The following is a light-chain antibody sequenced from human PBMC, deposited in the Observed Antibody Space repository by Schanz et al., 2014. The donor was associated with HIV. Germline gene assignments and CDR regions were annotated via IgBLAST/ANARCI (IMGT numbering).Light chain of an antibody. J-gene: IGKJ2*01. Sequence: GDRVTITCRASESIYKWLAWYQQKPGKAPKLLMYNASSLESGVPSRFSGGGSGTEFMLFISSLQPDDFASYYCQHYHTYPYTFGQGTELEI. V-gene: IGKV1-5*03. CDR1: ESIYKW. CDR3: QHYHTYPYT. CDR2: NAS.